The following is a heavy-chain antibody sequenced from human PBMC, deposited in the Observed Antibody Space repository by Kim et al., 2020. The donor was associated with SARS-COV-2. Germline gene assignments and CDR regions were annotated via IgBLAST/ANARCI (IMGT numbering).Heavy chain of an antibody. J-gene: IGHJ5*02. D-gene: IGHD6-19*01. CDR2: ISSSSSYI. CDR1: GFTFSSYS. V-gene: IGHV3-21*01. CDR3: ARGGSGWYVDWFDP. Sequence: GGSLRLSCAASGFTFSSYSMNWVRQAPGKGLEWVSSISSSSSYIDYADSVKGRFTISRDNAKNSLYLQMNSLRAEDTAVYYCARGGSGWYVDWFDPWGQGTLVTVSS.